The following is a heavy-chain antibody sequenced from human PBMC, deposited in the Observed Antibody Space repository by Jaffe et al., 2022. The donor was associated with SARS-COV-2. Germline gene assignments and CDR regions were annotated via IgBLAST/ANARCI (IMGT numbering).Heavy chain of an antibody. Sequence: EVQLLESGGGLVQPGGSLRLSCAASGFTFSSYAMSWVRQAPGKGLEWVSSISGNGGSTYYADSVKGRFTISRDNSKNTLYLQMNSLRAEDTAVYYCAKDPVRVGATNIGYFQHWGQGTLVTVSS. CDR2: ISGNGGST. D-gene: IGHD1-26*01. CDR3: AKDPVRVGATNIGYFQH. J-gene: IGHJ1*01. V-gene: IGHV3-23*01. CDR1: GFTFSSYA.